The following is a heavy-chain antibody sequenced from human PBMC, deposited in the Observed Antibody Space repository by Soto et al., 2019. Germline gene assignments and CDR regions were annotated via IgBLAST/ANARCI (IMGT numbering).Heavy chain of an antibody. CDR3: AKERLGGNFDY. J-gene: IGHJ4*02. CDR2: ISGTGGST. V-gene: IGHV3-23*01. D-gene: IGHD1-1*01. Sequence: QAPGKGLEWVATISGTGGSTYYADSVKGRFTISRDNSKNTLYLQMNSLRVEDTAVYYCAKERLGGNFDYWGQGTQVTVSS.